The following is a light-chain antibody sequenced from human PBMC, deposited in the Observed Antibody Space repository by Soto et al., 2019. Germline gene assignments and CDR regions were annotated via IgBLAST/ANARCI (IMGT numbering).Light chain of an antibody. V-gene: IGKV3-20*01. CDR2: GAS. J-gene: IGKJ1*01. CDR3: HQYGTSPWT. CDR1: QSVSSNY. Sequence: EIVLTQSPATLSLSPGEIATLSCRASQSVSSNYVAWYQQKPGQPPGLLIHGASNRATGIPDRFSGSGSGTDFTLTINRLEPEDFAVYYCHQYGTSPWTFGQGTKVEIK.